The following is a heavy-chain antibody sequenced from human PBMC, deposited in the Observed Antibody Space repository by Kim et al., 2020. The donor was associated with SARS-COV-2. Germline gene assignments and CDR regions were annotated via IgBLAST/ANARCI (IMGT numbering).Heavy chain of an antibody. CDR2: FGRDGVTT. CDR1: GFTFSSYA. CDR3: ARVKTHSYGNNEIDY. V-gene: IGHV3-64*01. D-gene: IGHD5-18*01. Sequence: GGSLRLSCAASGFTFSSYAFHWVRQAPGKGLEYVATFGRDGVTTYYSKSVKGRFTISRDNSKSTVYLQMGSLRAEDTAVYYCARVKTHSYGNNEIDYWGQGTLVTVSS. J-gene: IGHJ4*02.